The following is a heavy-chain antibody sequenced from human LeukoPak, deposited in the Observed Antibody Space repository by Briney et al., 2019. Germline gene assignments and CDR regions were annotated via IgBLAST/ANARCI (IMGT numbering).Heavy chain of an antibody. CDR1: GFSFSSYA. J-gene: IGHJ4*02. Sequence: GGSLRLSCAASGFSFSSYAMHWVRQAPGKGLEWVAVISYDGSNKYYADSVKGRFTISRDNSKNTLYLQMNSLRAEDTAVYYCARDTPFDYWGQGTLVTVSS. CDR3: ARDTPFDY. V-gene: IGHV3-30*04. CDR2: ISYDGSNK.